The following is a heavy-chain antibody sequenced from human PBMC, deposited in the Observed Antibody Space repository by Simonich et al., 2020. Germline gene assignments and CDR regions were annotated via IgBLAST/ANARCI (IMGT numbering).Heavy chain of an antibody. V-gene: IGHV1-2*02. CDR3: ARNGLVGILKAFDI. CDR1: GYPFTGCY. CDR2: INPYLGGT. Sequence: QVQLVQSGAEVKKPGASVKVSCKASGYPFTGCYMHWVRQAPGQGLEGMGRINPYLGGTNYAKKLQGRGTMTRDTSISTAYRELSRLRSDDTAVYYCARNGLVGILKAFDIWGQGTMVTVSS. D-gene: IGHD2-21*01. J-gene: IGHJ3*02.